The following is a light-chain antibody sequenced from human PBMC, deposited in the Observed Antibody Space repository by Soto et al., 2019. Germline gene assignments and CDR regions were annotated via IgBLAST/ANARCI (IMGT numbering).Light chain of an antibody. V-gene: IGLV2-11*01. CDR2: DVS. J-gene: IGLJ1*01. CDR3: CSYAGSYTFV. CDR1: SSDVGGYNY. Sequence: QSVLTQPRSVSGSPGQSVTISCTGTSSDVGGYNYVSWYQQHPGKAPKLMIYDVSKRPSGVPDRFSGSKSGNTASLTISGLQSEDEADYFCCSYAGSYTFVFATWTTVPV.